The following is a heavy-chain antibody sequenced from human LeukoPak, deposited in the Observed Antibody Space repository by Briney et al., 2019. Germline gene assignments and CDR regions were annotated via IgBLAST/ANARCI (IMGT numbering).Heavy chain of an antibody. V-gene: IGHV5-51*01. D-gene: IGHD3-22*01. CDR3: ARPPLDYDSSAPLDSFDI. Sequence: KFGESLKISCKGSGYSFTSYWIGWVRQMPGKGLEWMGIIYPGDSDTRYSPSFQGQVTISADKSISTAYLQWSSLKASDTAMYYCARPPLDYDSSAPLDSFDIWGQGTMVTVSS. J-gene: IGHJ3*02. CDR1: GYSFTSYW. CDR2: IYPGDSDT.